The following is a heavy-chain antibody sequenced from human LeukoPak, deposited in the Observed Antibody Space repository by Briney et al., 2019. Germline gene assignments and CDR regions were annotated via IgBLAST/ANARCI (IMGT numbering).Heavy chain of an antibody. D-gene: IGHD3-3*01. Sequence: ASVTVSCTASGGTFSSYAISWVRQAPGQGLEWMGGIIPIFGTANYAQKFQGRVTITADESTSTAYMELSSLRSEDTAVYYCARGPNYDFWSGYYMAYYYYGMDVWGQGTTVTVSS. CDR1: GGTFSSYA. J-gene: IGHJ6*02. V-gene: IGHV1-69*13. CDR2: IIPIFGTA. CDR3: ARGPNYDFWSGYYMAYYYYGMDV.